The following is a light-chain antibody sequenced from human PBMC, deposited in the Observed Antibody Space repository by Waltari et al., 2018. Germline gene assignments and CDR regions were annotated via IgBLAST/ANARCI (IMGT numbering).Light chain of an antibody. V-gene: IGLV2-14*01. CDR2: GVS. J-gene: IGLJ2*01. Sequence: QSALTQPASVSGSPGQSITISCTGSSSDVGAYDYVSWYQHHPGKAPTLMIYGVSNRPSGVSNRFSGSKSGNTASLTISGVQAEDEADYYCSSYTGSSTLVIFGGGTKLTVL. CDR3: SSYTGSSTLVI. CDR1: SSDVGAYDY.